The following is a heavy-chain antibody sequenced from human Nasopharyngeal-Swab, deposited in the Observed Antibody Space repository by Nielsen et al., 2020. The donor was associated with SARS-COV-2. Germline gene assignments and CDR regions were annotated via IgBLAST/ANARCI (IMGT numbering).Heavy chain of an antibody. CDR2: MNPNSGNT. V-gene: IGHV1-8*01. J-gene: IGHJ5*02. CDR3: ARGRYYYYGSGSYYGKFDP. CDR1: GYTFTSYD. D-gene: IGHD3-10*01. Sequence: ASVKVSCKASGYTFTSYDINWVRQATGQGLEWMGWMNPNSGNTGYAQKFQGRVTMTRNTSISIAYMELSSLRSEDTAVYYCARGRYYYYGSGSYYGKFDPWGQGTLVTVSS.